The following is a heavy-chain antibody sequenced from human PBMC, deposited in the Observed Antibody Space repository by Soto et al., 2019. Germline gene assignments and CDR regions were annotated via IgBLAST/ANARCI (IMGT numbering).Heavy chain of an antibody. CDR2: IKQDGSEK. Sequence: GGSLRLSCAASGFTFSSYWMSWVRQAPGKGLEWVANIKQDGSEKYYVDSVKGRFTISRDNAKNSLYLQMNSLRAEDTAVYYCARDKTDNWNYGGGYYYYGMDVWGQGTTVTVSS. CDR1: GFTFSSYW. D-gene: IGHD1-7*01. V-gene: IGHV3-7*05. J-gene: IGHJ6*02. CDR3: ARDKTDNWNYGGGYYYYGMDV.